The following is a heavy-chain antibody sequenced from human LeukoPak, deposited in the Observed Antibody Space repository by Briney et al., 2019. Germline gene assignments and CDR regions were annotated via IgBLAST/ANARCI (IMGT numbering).Heavy chain of an antibody. Sequence: ASVKVSCKASGYTFTSYGISWVRQSPGQGLEWMGWISAYNGNTNYAQKLQGRVTMTTDTSTSTAYMELRSLRSDDTAVYYCARPEGIVVVPAALYYWGQGTLVTVSS. D-gene: IGHD2-2*01. CDR1: GYTFTSYG. V-gene: IGHV1-18*01. CDR2: ISAYNGNT. CDR3: ARPEGIVVVPAALYY. J-gene: IGHJ4*02.